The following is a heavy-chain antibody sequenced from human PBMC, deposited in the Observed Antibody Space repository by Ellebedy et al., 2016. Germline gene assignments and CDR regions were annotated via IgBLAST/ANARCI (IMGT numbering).Heavy chain of an antibody. CDR3: ARDLLWATTTLDY. V-gene: IGHV3-48*04. D-gene: IGHD5-12*01. Sequence: GESLKISXAASGFSFSQYSMDWVRQAPGKGLEWVSYISSSSSTIFYADSVKGRFTISRDNAKNSLYLQMNSLRAEDTAVYYCARDLLWATTTLDYWGQGTLVTVSS. CDR2: ISSSSSTI. J-gene: IGHJ4*02. CDR1: GFSFSQYS.